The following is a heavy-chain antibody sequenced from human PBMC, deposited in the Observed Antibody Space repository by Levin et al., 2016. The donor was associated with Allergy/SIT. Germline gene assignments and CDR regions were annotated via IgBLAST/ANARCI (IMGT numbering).Heavy chain of an antibody. CDR3: AKDSSPTVTTLGYYYYGMDV. Sequence: GGSLRLSCAASGFTFSSYAMSWVRQAPGKGLEWVSAISGSGGSTYYADSVKGRFTISRDNSKNTLYLQMNSLRAEDTAVYYCAKDSSPTVTTLGYYYYGMDVWGQGTTVTVSS. D-gene: IGHD4-17*01. V-gene: IGHV3-23*01. J-gene: IGHJ6*02. CDR1: GFTFSSYA. CDR2: ISGSGGST.